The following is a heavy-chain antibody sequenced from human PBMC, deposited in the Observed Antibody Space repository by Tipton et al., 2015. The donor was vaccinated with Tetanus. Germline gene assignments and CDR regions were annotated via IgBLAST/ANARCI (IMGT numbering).Heavy chain of an antibody. CDR3: AREQGYFDY. CDR2: IIPSLETA. J-gene: IGHJ4*02. CDR1: GGTFRNYA. V-gene: IGHV1-69*04. Sequence: QSGAEVKKPGSSVTVSCKVSGGTFRNYAITWVRQAPGQGLEGMGRIIPSLETADYSPSFQGRLTVTADRSTTTAYMELNNLRSDDTAMYFCAREQGYFDYWGQGTLVTVSS.